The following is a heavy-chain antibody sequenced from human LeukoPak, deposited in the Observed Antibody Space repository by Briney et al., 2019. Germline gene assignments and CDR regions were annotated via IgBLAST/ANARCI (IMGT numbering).Heavy chain of an antibody. CDR1: VLTFSSYG. D-gene: IGHD2-2*01. J-gene: IGHJ4*02. Sequence: GGSLRLSCAACVLTFSSYGVYWARHARGEGLGWVAVISCDGRNKYYADCVEARFTISRDNSKNTLYLQMNSLRAEDTAVYYCARYCSSTSCYARGGDYWGQGTLVTVSS. V-gene: IGHV3-30*03. CDR2: ISCDGRNK. CDR3: ARYCSSTSCYARGGDY.